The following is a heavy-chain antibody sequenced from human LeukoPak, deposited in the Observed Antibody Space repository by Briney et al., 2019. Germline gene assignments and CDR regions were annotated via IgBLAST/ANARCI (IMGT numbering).Heavy chain of an antibody. CDR1: GGTFSSYA. V-gene: IGHV1-69*04. CDR2: IIPILGIA. J-gene: IGHJ3*02. CDR3: ARSSGYGSGSYAFDI. Sequence: ASVKVSCKASGGTFSSYAISWVRQAPGQGLEWMGRIIPILGIANYAQKFQGRVTITADKSTSTAYMELSSLRSEDTAVYYCARSSGYGSGSYAFDIWGQGTMATVSS. D-gene: IGHD3-10*01.